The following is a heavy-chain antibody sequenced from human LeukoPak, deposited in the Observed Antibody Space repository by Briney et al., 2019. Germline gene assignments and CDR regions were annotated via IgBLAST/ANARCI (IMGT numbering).Heavy chain of an antibody. Sequence: GGSLRLSCAASGFTFSSYAMSWVRQAPGKGLEWVSAISGSGGSTYYADSVKGRFTISRDSSKNTLYLQMNSLRAEDTAVYYCAKDLEYSSSWYFDYWGQGTLVTVSS. CDR2: ISGSGGST. J-gene: IGHJ4*02. V-gene: IGHV3-23*01. CDR1: GFTFSSYA. CDR3: AKDLEYSSSWYFDY. D-gene: IGHD6-13*01.